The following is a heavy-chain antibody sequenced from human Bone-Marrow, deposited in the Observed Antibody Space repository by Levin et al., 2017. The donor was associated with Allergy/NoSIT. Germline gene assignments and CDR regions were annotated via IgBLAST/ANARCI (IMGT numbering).Heavy chain of an antibody. CDR1: GFTFSTYS. D-gene: IGHD5-12*01. V-gene: IGHV3-21*01. J-gene: IGHJ4*02. Sequence: LGESLKISCAASGFTFSTYSMHWVRQAPGKGLEWVSSITSSSTYINYADSVKGRFTISRDNAKSSLYLQMNSLRAEDTAMYYCARIYSGYVSGWGQGTLVTVSS. CDR3: ARIYSGYVSG. CDR2: ITSSSTYI.